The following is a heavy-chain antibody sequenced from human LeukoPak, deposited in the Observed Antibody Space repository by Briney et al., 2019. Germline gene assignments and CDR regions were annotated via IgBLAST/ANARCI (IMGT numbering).Heavy chain of an antibody. CDR2: IYYSGRT. D-gene: IGHD3-22*01. Sequence: SETLSLTCSVSGGSISSYYWNCIRQTPGKGLEWIGYIYYSGRTNYNPSLKSRVTISVDTSKNQFSLTLSSVTAADTAVYYCARVGDSSGYYPFDYWGQGTLVTVSS. V-gene: IGHV4-59*12. CDR1: GGSISSYY. J-gene: IGHJ4*02. CDR3: ARVGDSSGYYPFDY.